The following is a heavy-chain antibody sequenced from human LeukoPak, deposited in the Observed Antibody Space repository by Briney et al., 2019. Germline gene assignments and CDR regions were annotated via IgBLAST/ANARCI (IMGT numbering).Heavy chain of an antibody. CDR1: GGSFSGYY. J-gene: IGHJ5*02. Sequence: PSETLSLTCAVYGGSFSGYYWSWIRQPPGKGLEWIGEINHTGSTYYNPSLKSRVTISVDTSKNQFSLRLSSVTAADTAVYYCARLQYCSGTSCYWFDPWGQGTLVTVSS. CDR3: ARLQYCSGTSCYWFDP. D-gene: IGHD2-2*01. V-gene: IGHV4-34*01. CDR2: INHTGST.